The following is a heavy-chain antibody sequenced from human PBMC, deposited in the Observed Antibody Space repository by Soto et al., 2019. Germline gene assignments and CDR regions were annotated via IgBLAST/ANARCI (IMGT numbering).Heavy chain of an antibody. Sequence: GGSLPLSCATSGFTFSDEVMHGGRQAPGKGREWVAVLSYHGSDTFYADSVRGRFTISRDNSKNTLYIHMSSLRAEASAVYYCARGSTDSYPGRRIFDFRGRGTLVTISS. J-gene: IGHJ4*02. CDR3: ARGSTDSYPGRRIFDF. CDR2: LSYHGSDT. CDR1: GFTFSDEV. V-gene: IGHV3-33*01. D-gene: IGHD2-15*01.